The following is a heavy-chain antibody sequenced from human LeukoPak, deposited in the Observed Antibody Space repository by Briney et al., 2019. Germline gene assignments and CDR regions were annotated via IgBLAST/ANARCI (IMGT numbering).Heavy chain of an antibody. CDR2: IYYSGST. D-gene: IGHD6-6*01. CDR1: GGSISSGSYY. J-gene: IGHJ4*02. V-gene: IGHV4-39*01. CDR3: ARSVSSIAARRFDY. Sequence: SQTLSLPCSVSGGSISSGSYYWGWIRKPPGKGVEWYGSIYYSGSTYYNPSLKSRVTISVDTSKNQFSLKLSSVTAADTAVYYCARSVSSIAARRFDYWGQGTLVTVSS.